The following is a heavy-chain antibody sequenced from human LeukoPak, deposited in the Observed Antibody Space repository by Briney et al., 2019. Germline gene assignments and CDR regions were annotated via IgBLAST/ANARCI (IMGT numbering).Heavy chain of an antibody. V-gene: IGHV1-18*01. CDR2: TSAYNGNT. D-gene: IGHD5-18*01. J-gene: IGHJ4*02. CDR1: GYTFTSYG. CDR3: ARGGPYTAMDPADYFDY. Sequence: ASVKVSCKASGYTFTSYGISWVRQAPGQGLEWMGWTSAYNGNTNYAQKLQGRVTMTTDTSTSTAYMELRSLRSDDTAVYYCARGGPYTAMDPADYFDYWGQGTLVTVSS.